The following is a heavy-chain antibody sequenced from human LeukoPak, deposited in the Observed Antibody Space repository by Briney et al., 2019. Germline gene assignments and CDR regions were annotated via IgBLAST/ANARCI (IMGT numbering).Heavy chain of an antibody. CDR1: GLHLTTYA. CDR3: ARCMVLSQGWCNWFDP. D-gene: IGHD6-13*01. V-gene: IGHV3-23*01. Sequence: GGSLTLSCAPSGLHLTTYAMTWVRQAPARGREWVSSIRIGGGGTYYGDSVKGRFTISRDNSENTLHLQMNNLRVEDTARYFCARCMVLSQGWCNWFDPWGQGTLVTVSS. CDR2: IRIGGGGT. J-gene: IGHJ5*02.